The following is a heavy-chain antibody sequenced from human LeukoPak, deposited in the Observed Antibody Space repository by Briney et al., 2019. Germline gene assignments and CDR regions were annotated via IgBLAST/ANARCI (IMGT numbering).Heavy chain of an antibody. Sequence: PGGSLRLSCAASGFTFSSYEMNWVRQAPGKGLEWVSYISSSGSTIYYADSVKGRFTISRDNAKNSLYLQMNSLGAEDTAVYYCARDGSGSGNYYNVAGFDYWGQGTLVTVSS. J-gene: IGHJ4*02. CDR2: ISSSGSTI. CDR3: ARDGSGSGNYYNVAGFDY. CDR1: GFTFSSYE. D-gene: IGHD3-10*01. V-gene: IGHV3-48*03.